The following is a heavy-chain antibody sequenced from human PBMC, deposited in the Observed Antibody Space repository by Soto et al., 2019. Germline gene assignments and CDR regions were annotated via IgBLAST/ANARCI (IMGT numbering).Heavy chain of an antibody. V-gene: IGHV4-30-2*01. Sequence: QLQLQESGSGLVKPSQTLSLTCAVSGCSISSGGYSWSWIRQPPGKGLEWIGYIYHSGSTYYNPSLQSRVTISVDRSKNQFSPKLSSATAADTAVYYCAAGGGLPRYYWGQGTLVTVSS. CDR1: GCSISSGGYS. J-gene: IGHJ4*02. D-gene: IGHD5-12*01. CDR3: AAGGGLPRYY. CDR2: IYHSGST.